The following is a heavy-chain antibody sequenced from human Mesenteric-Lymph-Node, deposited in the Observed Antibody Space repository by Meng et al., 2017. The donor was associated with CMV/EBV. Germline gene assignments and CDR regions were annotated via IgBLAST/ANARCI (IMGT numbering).Heavy chain of an antibody. CDR1: GGSISSSSYY. D-gene: IGHD5-24*01. Sequence: SETLSLTCTVSGGSISSSSYYWSWIRQPPGKGLEWIGSIYYSGSTYYNPSLKSRVTISVDTSKNQFSLKLSSVTAADTAVYYCARQRDGYWDQGTLVTVSS. J-gene: IGHJ4*02. CDR2: IYYSGST. CDR3: ARQRDGY. V-gene: IGHV4-39*01.